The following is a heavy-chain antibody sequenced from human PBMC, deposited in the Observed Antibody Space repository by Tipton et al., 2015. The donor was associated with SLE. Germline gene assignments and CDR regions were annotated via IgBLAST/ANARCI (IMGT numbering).Heavy chain of an antibody. Sequence: SLRLSCAASGFTFSSYEMNWVRQAPGKGLEWVSYISSISSTIYYADSVKGRFTISRDNAKNSLYLQMNSLRAEDTAVYYCAREGGAVGATDYWGQGTLVTVSS. CDR1: GFTFSSYE. J-gene: IGHJ4*02. V-gene: IGHV3-48*03. CDR2: ISSISSTI. CDR3: AREGGAVGATDY. D-gene: IGHD1-26*01.